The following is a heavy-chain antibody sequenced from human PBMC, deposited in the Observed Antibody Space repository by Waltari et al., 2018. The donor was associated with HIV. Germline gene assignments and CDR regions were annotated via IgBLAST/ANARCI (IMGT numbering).Heavy chain of an antibody. CDR1: GGSIKSSSYY. CDR2: MFCSGTS. V-gene: IGHV4-39*01. D-gene: IGHD3-22*01. Sequence: QLQLQEAGPGLVKPSETLSLTCTVSGGSIKSSSYYWGWIRQPPGEGLAWIGTMFCSGTSYCNPSLKSRVTISVDTSRNQFSLKLISLTAADTAVYYCATGMFTSGYYYAPFDYWGQGNLVTVSS. J-gene: IGHJ4*02. CDR3: ATGMFTSGYYYAPFDY.